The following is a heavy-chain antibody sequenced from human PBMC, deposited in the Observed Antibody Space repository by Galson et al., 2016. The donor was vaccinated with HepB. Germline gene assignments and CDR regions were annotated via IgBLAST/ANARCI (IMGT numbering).Heavy chain of an antibody. V-gene: IGHV4-34*01. J-gene: IGHJ4*02. CDR3: ARDKWELQHWIFDS. CDR2: IXXSGXX. D-gene: IGHD1-26*01. CDR1: GGTIGDHX. Sequence: LSLTCGIDGGTIGDHXXXWIXXXPGXXLEXXXEIXXSGXXXYNXSXKGRXIISVDTSRNQFFLXVSSMTAADTAVYYXARDKWELQHWIFDSWGQGILVTVSS.